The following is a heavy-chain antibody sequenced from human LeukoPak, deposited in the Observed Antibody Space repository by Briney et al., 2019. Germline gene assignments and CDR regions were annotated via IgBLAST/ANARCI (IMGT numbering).Heavy chain of an antibody. V-gene: IGHV4-61*01. CDR3: ARAPTITIFGVVIKQAWFDP. CDR1: GGSVSSGSYY. J-gene: IGHJ5*02. D-gene: IGHD3-3*01. CDR2: IYYSGST. Sequence: SETLSLTCTASGGSVSSGSYYWRWIRQPPGKGLEWIGYIYYSGSTNYNPSLKSRVTISVDTSKNQFSLKLSSVTAADTAVYYCARAPTITIFGVVIKQAWFDPWGQGTLVTVSS.